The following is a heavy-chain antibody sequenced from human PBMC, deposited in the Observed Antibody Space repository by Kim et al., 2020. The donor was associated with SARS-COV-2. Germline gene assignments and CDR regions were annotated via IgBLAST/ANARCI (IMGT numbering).Heavy chain of an antibody. J-gene: IGHJ5*02. CDR1: GGTFSSYA. Sequence: SVKVSCKASGGTFSSYAISWVRQAPGQGLEWMGGIIPIFGTANYAQKFQGRVTITADESTSTAYMELSSLRSEDTAVYYCAMGEGSSWYSNGQNWFDPWGQGTLVTVSS. CDR3: AMGEGSSWYSNGQNWFDP. V-gene: IGHV1-69*13. D-gene: IGHD6-13*01. CDR2: IIPIFGTA.